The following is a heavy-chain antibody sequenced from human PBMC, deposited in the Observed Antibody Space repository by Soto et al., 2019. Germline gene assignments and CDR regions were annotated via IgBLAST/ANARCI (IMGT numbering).Heavy chain of an antibody. D-gene: IGHD2-21*02. CDR2: IREDGRET. J-gene: IGHJ3*01. Sequence: EVQLAESGGGLVQPGGSLRLSCAASGFTFRNYWMHWVRQVPGRGLVWVSRIREDGRETTYADSVKGRFTTSRDNAKNTLYLEMNSLRVEDTGVFYCARKRVTATGTFGFDLWGQGTMVTVSS. CDR1: GFTFRNYW. V-gene: IGHV3-74*03. CDR3: ARKRVTATGTFGFDL.